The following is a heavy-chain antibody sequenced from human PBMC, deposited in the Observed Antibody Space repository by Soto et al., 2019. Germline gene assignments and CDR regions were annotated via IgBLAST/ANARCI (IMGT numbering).Heavy chain of an antibody. V-gene: IGHV4-30-4*01. Sequence: PSETLSLTCTVSGAPISSGDYYWSWVRQAPGKGLEWVGYIYYSGSTYYNPSLKRRLDISLDVSKNLFSLRLTSVTASDTAVYFCARVGYGVDDLSNWGPRKLVTVSS. CDR3: ARVGYGVDDLSN. CDR2: IYYSGST. CDR1: GAPISSGDYY. J-gene: IGHJ4*02. D-gene: IGHD4-17*01.